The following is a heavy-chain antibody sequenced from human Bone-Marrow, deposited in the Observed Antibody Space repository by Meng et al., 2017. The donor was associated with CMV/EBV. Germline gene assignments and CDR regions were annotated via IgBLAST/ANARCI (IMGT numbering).Heavy chain of an antibody. V-gene: IGHV4-39*01. Sequence: GSLRLSCTVSGGSISSSSYYWGWIRQPPGKGLEWIGSIYYSGSTYYNPSLKSRVTISVDTSKNQFSLKLSSVTAADTAVYYCARQVIKRGFGELLVYYYGMDVWGQGTTVTVSS. D-gene: IGHD3-10*01. CDR3: ARQVIKRGFGELLVYYYGMDV. CDR1: GGSISSSSYY. CDR2: IYYSGST. J-gene: IGHJ6*02.